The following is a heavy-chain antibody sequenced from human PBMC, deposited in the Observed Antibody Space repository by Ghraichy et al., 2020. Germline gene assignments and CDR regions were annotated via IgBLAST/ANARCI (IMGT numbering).Heavy chain of an antibody. CDR3: EFQEKGEGH. J-gene: IGHJ4*02. V-gene: IGHV3-30*02. D-gene: IGHD3-16*01. CDR1: GFTFSTYG. CDR2: IRYDGSKK. Sequence: GESLNISCAASGFTFSTYGMHWVRQAPGKGLEWVAFIRYDGSKKYYVDSVKDRFTISRDNSKYTLYLEMNSLRPEDTAVYYCEFQEKGEGHWGQGTLVTVSS.